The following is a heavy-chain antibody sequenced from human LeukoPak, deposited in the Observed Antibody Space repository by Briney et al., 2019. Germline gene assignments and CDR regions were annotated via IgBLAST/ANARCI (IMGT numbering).Heavy chain of an antibody. CDR1: GYTFTGYY. D-gene: IGHD3-3*01. J-gene: IGHJ4*02. V-gene: IGHV1-2*02. CDR2: INPNSRGT. CDR3: ARGDYDFWSAYSPLLEY. Sequence: ASVKVSCKASGYTFTGYYMHWVRQAPGQGLEWMGWINPNSRGTNYAQKFQGRVTMTRDTSISTAYMELSRLRFDDTAVYYCARGDYDFWSAYSPLLEYWGQGTLVTVSS.